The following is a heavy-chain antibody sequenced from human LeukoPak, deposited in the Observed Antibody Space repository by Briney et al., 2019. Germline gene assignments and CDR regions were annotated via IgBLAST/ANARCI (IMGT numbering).Heavy chain of an antibody. CDR1: GFTFSSYA. D-gene: IGHD6-19*01. V-gene: IGHV3-30*04. CDR2: ISYDGSNK. CDR3: ASGDALAGTFDY. J-gene: IGHJ4*02. Sequence: GGSLRLSCAASGFTFSSYAMHWVRQAPGKGLEWVAVISYDGSNKYYADSVKGRFTISRDNSKNTLYLQMNSLRAEDTAVYYCASGDALAGTFDYWGQGTLVTVSS.